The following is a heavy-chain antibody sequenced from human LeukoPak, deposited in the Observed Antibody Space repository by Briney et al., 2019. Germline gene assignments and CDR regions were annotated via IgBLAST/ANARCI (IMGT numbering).Heavy chain of an antibody. Sequence: SGGSLRLSCAASGFTFSSFGMHWVRQAPGKGLEWVAFIRYDGSNKHHADSVKGRITISRDNSKNTLYLQMNSLRAEDTAVYYCAKDLNYGEASWGQGTLVTVSS. D-gene: IGHD4/OR15-4a*01. V-gene: IGHV3-30*02. CDR3: AKDLNYGEAS. CDR1: GFTFSSFG. CDR2: IRYDGSNK. J-gene: IGHJ5*02.